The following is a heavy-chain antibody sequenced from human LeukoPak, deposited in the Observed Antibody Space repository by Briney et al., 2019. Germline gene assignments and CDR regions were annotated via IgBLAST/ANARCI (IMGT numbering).Heavy chain of an antibody. Sequence: PGGSLRLSCAASGFTFSSYSMNWARQAPGKGLEWASAISGSGGSTYYADSVKGRFTISRDNSKNTLYLQMNSLRAEDTAVYYCTKGTIWLPFDYWGQGTLVTVSS. CDR3: TKGTIWLPFDY. D-gene: IGHD5-18*01. V-gene: IGHV3-23*01. CDR1: GFTFSSYS. J-gene: IGHJ4*02. CDR2: ISGSGGST.